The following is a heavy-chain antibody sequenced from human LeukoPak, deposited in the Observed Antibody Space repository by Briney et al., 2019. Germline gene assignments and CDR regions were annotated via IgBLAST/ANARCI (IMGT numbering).Heavy chain of an antibody. CDR1: GFNFRNYS. Sequence: PGGSLRLSCAASGFNFRNYSRSWVRQAPGKGLEWVSAITSGNGDTYYADSVKGRFTISRDNSKSTLFLQMDSLRAEDSAIYYCAKDDRSDRGQLLYWAQGTLVTVSS. CDR3: AKDDRSDRGQLLY. CDR2: ITSGNGDT. J-gene: IGHJ4*02. V-gene: IGHV3-23*01. D-gene: IGHD3-10*01.